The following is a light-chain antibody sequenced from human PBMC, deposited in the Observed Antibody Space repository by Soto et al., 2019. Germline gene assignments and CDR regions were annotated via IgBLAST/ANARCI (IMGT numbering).Light chain of an antibody. CDR2: DTS. CDR3: LLSYIGASAAV. Sequence: QAVVTQEPSLTVSPGGTVTLTCGSSTGAVTSGHYPYWFQQKPGQAPRTLIYDTSNKHSWTPARFSGSLLGGKAALTLSGAQPEDEAEYYCLLSYIGASAAVFGGGTQLTVL. J-gene: IGLJ7*01. CDR1: TGAVTSGHY. V-gene: IGLV7-46*01.